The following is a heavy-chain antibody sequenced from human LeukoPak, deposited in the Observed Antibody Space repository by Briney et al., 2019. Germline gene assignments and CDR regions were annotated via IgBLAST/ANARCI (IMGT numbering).Heavy chain of an antibody. V-gene: IGHV3-74*01. CDR2: SRSDGST. J-gene: IGHJ4*02. Sequence: PGGSLRLSCAASGCTFSDRWMHWVRQAPGKGLVWVSRSRSDGSTAYADSVKGRFTISRDNAKNTLYLQLNSLRAEDTAVYYCGRDWSYAVDDWGQGTLVTVSS. D-gene: IGHD2-2*01. CDR1: GCTFSDRW. CDR3: GRDWSYAVDD.